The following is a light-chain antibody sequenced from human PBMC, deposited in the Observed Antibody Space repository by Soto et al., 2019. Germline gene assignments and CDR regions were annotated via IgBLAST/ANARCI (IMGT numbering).Light chain of an antibody. CDR1: NSDIGDWNY. Sequence: QSVLTQPASVSGSPGQSITISCTGANSDIGDWNYVSWYQQYPGKAPKVIIYEVNYRPSGVSYRFSGSKSGNTASLTISGIQAEDEADYYCSSFSSGTTLFVFGGGTKVTVL. V-gene: IGLV2-14*01. CDR3: SSFSSGTTLFV. CDR2: EVN. J-gene: IGLJ1*01.